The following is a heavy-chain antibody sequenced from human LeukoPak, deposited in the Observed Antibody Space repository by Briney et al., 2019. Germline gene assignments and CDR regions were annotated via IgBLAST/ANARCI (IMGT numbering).Heavy chain of an antibody. CDR3: ARVSEYSSGWYGYYYYYMDV. CDR1: GFTFSSYA. J-gene: IGHJ6*03. D-gene: IGHD6-19*01. V-gene: IGHV3-64*01. CDR2: ISSNGGST. Sequence: GGSLRLSCAASGFTFSSYAMHWVRQAPGKGLEYVSAISSNGGSTYYANSVKGRFTISRDNSKNTLYLQMGSLRAEDMAVYYCARVSEYSSGWYGYYYYYMDVWVKGTTLTDSS.